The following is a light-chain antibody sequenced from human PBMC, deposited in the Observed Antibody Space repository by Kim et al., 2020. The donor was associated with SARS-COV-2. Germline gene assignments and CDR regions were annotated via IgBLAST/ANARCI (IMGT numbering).Light chain of an antibody. J-gene: IGKJ1*01. CDR1: QDINNF. V-gene: IGKV1-27*01. CDR2: DVS. Sequence: ASVADRVPITCRASQDINNFLAWYQQKPGKPPNLLIYDVSALRPGVPSRFSGSGSGTDFTLTISSLQPEDVATYFCQKYNSAPWTFGQGTKVDIK. CDR3: QKYNSAPWT.